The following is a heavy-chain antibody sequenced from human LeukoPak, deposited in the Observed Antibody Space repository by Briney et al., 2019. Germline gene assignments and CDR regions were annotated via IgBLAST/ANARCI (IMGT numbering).Heavy chain of an antibody. D-gene: IGHD4-23*01. CDR2: IGPNSGGT. J-gene: IGHJ4*02. V-gene: IGHV1-2*02. CDR3: ARANTIMTTVVTSFDS. CDR1: GYTFTDYH. Sequence: ASVKVSCKASGYTFTDYHIHWVRQAPGQGLEWMGWIGPNSGGTDYAQKFQGRVTMTRDTSISTAYLVLSRLASDDTAAYYCARANTIMTTVVTSFDSWGQGTLVTVSS.